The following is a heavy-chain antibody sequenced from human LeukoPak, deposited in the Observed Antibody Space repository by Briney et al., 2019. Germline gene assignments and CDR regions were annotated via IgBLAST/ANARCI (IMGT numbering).Heavy chain of an antibody. J-gene: IGHJ4*02. CDR3: ARERKYYYDSSGPLGD. CDR1: GYTFTGYC. Sequence: ASVKVSCKASGYTFTGYCMHWVRQAPGQGLEWTGRINPNSGGTNYAQKFQGRVTMTRDTSISTAYMELSRLRSDDTAVYYCARERKYYYDSSGPLGDWGQGTLVTVSS. D-gene: IGHD3-22*01. V-gene: IGHV1-2*06. CDR2: INPNSGGT.